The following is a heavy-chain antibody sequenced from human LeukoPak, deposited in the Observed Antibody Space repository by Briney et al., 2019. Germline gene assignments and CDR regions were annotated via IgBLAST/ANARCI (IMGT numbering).Heavy chain of an antibody. Sequence: GSLRLFCAASGFTFSSYSMNWVRQAPGKGLEWVSSISSSSSYIYYADSVKGRFTISRDNAQNSLYLQMNSLRAEDTAVYYCARDGYGSGSRLNYYYYYYMDVWGKGTTVTVSS. J-gene: IGHJ6*03. V-gene: IGHV3-21*01. D-gene: IGHD3-10*01. CDR3: ARDGYGSGSRLNYYYYYYMDV. CDR1: GFTFSSYS. CDR2: ISSSSSYI.